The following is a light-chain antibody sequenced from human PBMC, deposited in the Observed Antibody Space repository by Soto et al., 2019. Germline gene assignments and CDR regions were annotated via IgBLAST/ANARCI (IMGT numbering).Light chain of an antibody. Sequence: DIQMTQSPSALSASIGDRVTMTGRASQSISDWLAWHQQKPGKAPKLLIYKASSLESGVPSRFSSGGSGTEFTLAISSLQPDDFATYYCLQHNSYSWTFGQGTKVDIK. J-gene: IGKJ1*01. CDR1: QSISDW. V-gene: IGKV1-5*03. CDR2: KAS. CDR3: LQHNSYSWT.